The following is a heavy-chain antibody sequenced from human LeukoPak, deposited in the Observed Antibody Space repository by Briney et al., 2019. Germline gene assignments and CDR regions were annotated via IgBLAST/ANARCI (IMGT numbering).Heavy chain of an antibody. CDR3: RRDPKLGIRGYTYGYIDF. V-gene: IGHV7-4-1*02. D-gene: IGHD5-18*01. Sequence: ASVKVSCKTSGYTFTTYAISWVRQAPGQGLEWMGWINTNTGNPTYAQGFFTGRYVFSLDTSVNTAYLQITGLKADDTAVYYCRRDPKLGIRGYTYGYIDFWGQGTLVTVAS. CDR2: INTNTGNP. J-gene: IGHJ4*02. CDR1: GYTFTTYA.